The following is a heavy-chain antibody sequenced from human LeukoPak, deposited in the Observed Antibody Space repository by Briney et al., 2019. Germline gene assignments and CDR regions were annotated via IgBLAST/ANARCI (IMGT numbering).Heavy chain of an antibody. CDR2: IKQDESEK. J-gene: IGHJ4*02. CDR1: GFTFYSFW. V-gene: IGHV3-7*01. D-gene: IGHD2/OR15-2a*01. CDR3: ARVARGSTYYFQLDY. Sequence: GGSLRLSCAASGFTFYSFWMTWVRQAPGEGLEWVANIKQDESEKYYVESVKGRFTISRDNAKNSLYLQMNSLRADDTAVYYCARVARGSTYYFQLDYWGQGTLVTVSS.